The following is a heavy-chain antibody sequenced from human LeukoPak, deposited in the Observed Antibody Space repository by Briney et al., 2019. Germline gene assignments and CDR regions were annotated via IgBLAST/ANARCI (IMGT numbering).Heavy chain of an antibody. CDR1: GYTFTTYY. V-gene: IGHV1-46*01. D-gene: IGHD6-19*01. CDR3: ARGQTVGGTRDPFDY. CDR2: IHPSGGST. J-gene: IGHJ4*02. Sequence: ASVKVSCKASGYTFTTYYMHWVRQAPGQGLEWMGIIHPSGGSTSYAQKFQGRVTMTRDTSTSTVYMELSSLRSEDTAVYYCARGQTVGGTRDPFDYWGQGTLVTVSS.